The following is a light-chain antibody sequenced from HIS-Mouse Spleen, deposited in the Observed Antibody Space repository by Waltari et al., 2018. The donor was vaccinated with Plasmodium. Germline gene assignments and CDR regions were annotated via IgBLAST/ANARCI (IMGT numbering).Light chain of an antibody. CDR1: QLFSSN. CDR3: QQYNNWSFT. J-gene: IGKJ3*01. Sequence: EIVMTQSPAPLSVSPGEGATLSCRSSQLFSSNLAWYQQKPGQAPRLRIYGASTRATGIPASVSGSGAGTEFTLTISSLQSEDFAVYYGQQYNNWSFTFGPGTKVDIK. V-gene: IGKV3-15*01. CDR2: GAS.